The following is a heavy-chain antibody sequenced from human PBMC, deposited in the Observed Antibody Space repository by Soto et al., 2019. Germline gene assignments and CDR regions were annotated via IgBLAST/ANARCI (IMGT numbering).Heavy chain of an antibody. J-gene: IGHJ4*02. Sequence: QVPLVESGGGVVQPGRSLRLSCAASGFTFNSYGVHWVRQAPGKGLEWVAVMSHDGSKTNYADTVKGRFPISRENSKDTVYLQMNSLRAKDTAVYYCANDTYYYSSSGYYVFESWGPGDLGTVS. D-gene: IGHD3-22*01. CDR2: MSHDGSKT. V-gene: IGHV3-30*18. CDR3: ANDTYYYSSSGYYVFES. CDR1: GFTFNSYG.